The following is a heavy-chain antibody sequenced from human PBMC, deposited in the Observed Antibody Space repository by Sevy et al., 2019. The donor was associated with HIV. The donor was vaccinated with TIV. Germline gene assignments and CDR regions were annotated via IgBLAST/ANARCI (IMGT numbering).Heavy chain of an antibody. V-gene: IGHV3-21*01. Sequence: GGSLRLSCAASGFTFSSYSMNWVRQAPGKGLEWVSSISSSSSYIYYADSVKGRFTISRDNAKNSLYLQMNSLRAEDTAVYYCARDRWDTFRGVIVTDVFDYWGQGTLVTVSS. D-gene: IGHD3-16*02. CDR1: GFTFSSYS. CDR3: ARDRWDTFRGVIVTDVFDY. J-gene: IGHJ4*02. CDR2: ISSSSSYI.